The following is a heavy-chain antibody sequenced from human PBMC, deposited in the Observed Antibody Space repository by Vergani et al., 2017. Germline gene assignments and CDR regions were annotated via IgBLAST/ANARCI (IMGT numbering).Heavy chain of an antibody. CDR3: ARLLDSSRTFDY. D-gene: IGHD6-13*01. J-gene: IGHJ4*02. CDR1: GGTFSSYT. CDR2: IIPILGIA. V-gene: IGHV1-69*02. Sequence: QVQLVQSGAEVKKPGSSVKVSCKASGGTFSSYTISWVRQAPGQGLEWMGRIIPILGIANYAQKFQGRVTITADKSTSTAYMELSGLRSEDTAVYYCARLLDSSRTFDYWGQGTLVTVSS.